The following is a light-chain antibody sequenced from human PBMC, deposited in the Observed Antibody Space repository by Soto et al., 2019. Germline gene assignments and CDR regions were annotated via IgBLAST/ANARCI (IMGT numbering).Light chain of an antibody. V-gene: IGKV3-15*01. CDR2: GVS. CDR1: QSVSIN. CDR3: QQYNNWPLT. Sequence: EIVMTQSPATLSVSPGERATLSCRASQSVSINLAWYQQKPDHVPRLLIYGVSSRATGIPARFSGSGSGTDFTLTISSLQSEDFAVYYCQQYNNWPLTFGGGTKVDIK. J-gene: IGKJ4*01.